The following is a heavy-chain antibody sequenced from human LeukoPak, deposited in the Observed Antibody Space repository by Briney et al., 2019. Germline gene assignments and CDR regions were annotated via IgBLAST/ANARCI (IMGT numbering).Heavy chain of an antibody. CDR2: IYSGGST. CDR1: GFTVSSNY. D-gene: IGHD1-26*01. Sequence: GGSLRLSCAASGFTVSSNYMSWVRQAPGKGLEWVSVIYSGGSTYYADSVKGRFTISRDNAKNSLYLQMNSLRAEDTAVYYCARAVGAGSINFDYWGQGTLVTVSS. CDR3: ARAVGAGSINFDY. J-gene: IGHJ4*02. V-gene: IGHV3-53*05.